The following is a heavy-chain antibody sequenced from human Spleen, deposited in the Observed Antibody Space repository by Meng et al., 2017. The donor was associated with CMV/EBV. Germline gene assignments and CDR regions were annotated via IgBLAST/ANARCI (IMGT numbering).Heavy chain of an antibody. Sequence: SVKVSCKASGGTFNSYAISWVRQAPGQGLEWMGGIIPISGTVNYAQNFQGGVTITTDESTSTAYMELSSLRSEDTAVYYCARNSRSWGILFPRDRMYYGMDVWGQGTTVTVSS. CDR2: IIPISGTV. D-gene: IGHD2-15*01. J-gene: IGHJ6*02. CDR3: ARNSRSWGILFPRDRMYYGMDV. CDR1: GGTFNSYA. V-gene: IGHV1-69*05.